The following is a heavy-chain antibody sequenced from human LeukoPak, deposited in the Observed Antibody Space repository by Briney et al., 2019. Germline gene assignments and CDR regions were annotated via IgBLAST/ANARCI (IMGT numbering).Heavy chain of an antibody. J-gene: IGHJ4*02. CDR2: IIPIFGTA. V-gene: IGHV1-69*05. CDR3: ARDPGRGSYDYDSSGWLLDY. CDR1: GGTFSSYA. Sequence: SVKVSCKASGGTFSSYAISWVRQAPGQGLEWMGRIIPIFGTANYAQKFQGRVTITTDESTSTAYMKLSSLRSEDTAVYYCARDPGRGSYDYDSSGWLLDYWGQGTLVTVSS. D-gene: IGHD3-22*01.